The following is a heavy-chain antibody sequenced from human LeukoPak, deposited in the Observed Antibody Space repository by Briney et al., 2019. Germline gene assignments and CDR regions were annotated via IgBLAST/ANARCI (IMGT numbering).Heavy chain of an antibody. V-gene: IGHV4-59*01. CDR3: ARDRRYYDSSGHSNRYIDY. CDR2: IYYSGST. D-gene: IGHD3-22*01. J-gene: IGHJ4*02. Sequence: KPSETLSLTCTVSGGSISSYYWSWIRQPPGKGLEWIGYIYYSGSTNYNPSLKSRVTISVDTSKNQFSLKLSSVTAADTAVYYCARDRRYYDSSGHSNRYIDYWGQGTLVTVSS. CDR1: GGSISSYY.